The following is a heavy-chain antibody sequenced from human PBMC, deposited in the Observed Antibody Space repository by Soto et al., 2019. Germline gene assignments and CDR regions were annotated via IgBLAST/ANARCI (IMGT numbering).Heavy chain of an antibody. V-gene: IGHV3-23*01. Sequence: EVQLLESGGGLVQPGGSLRLSCAASGFTFTTRAMSWVRQAPGKGLQWVSGISGSGGTTYYADSVKGRLTISRDNSKNMLYLQMNSLRAEDTAVYYCARQGGMDVWGQGTTVTVSS. CDR3: ARQGGMDV. CDR2: ISGSGGTT. J-gene: IGHJ6*02. CDR1: GFTFTTRA.